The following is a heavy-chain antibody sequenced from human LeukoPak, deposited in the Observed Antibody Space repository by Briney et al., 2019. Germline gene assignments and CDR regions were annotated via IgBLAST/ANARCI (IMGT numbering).Heavy chain of an antibody. CDR3: ARDERWIQFNY. Sequence: GALRLSCVASGFTFSNYGMNWVRQAPGKGLEWVSGIVGSGVTTYYADSVKGRFTISRDNSKNTLYLHMNGLRVEDTAIYYCARDERWIQFNYWGQGTLVTVSS. V-gene: IGHV3-23*01. CDR1: GFTFSNYG. CDR2: IVGSGVTT. J-gene: IGHJ4*02. D-gene: IGHD5-18*01.